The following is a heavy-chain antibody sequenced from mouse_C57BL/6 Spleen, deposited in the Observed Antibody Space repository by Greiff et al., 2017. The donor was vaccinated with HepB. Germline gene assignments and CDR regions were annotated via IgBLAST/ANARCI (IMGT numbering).Heavy chain of an antibody. Sequence: QVQLQQSGAELVRPGASVTLSCKASGYTFTDYEMHWVKQTPVHGLEWIGAIDPETGGTAYNQKFKGKAILTADKSSSTAYMELRSLTSEDSAVYYCTRSSNYGEYYFDYWGQGTTLTVSS. CDR3: TRSSNYGEYYFDY. D-gene: IGHD2-5*01. J-gene: IGHJ2*01. V-gene: IGHV1-15*01. CDR2: IDPETGGT. CDR1: GYTFTDYE.